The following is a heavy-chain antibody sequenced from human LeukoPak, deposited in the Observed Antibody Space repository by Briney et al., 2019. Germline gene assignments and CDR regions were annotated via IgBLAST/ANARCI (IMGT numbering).Heavy chain of an antibody. CDR1: GFTFSNYW. V-gene: IGHV3-7*05. Sequence: GGSLRLSCAASGFTFSNYWMGWVRQAPGKGLERVANTKQDGSEKYYADSVKGRFTISRDNARKPLDLQMYCPRAEDTAVYYCARDMSVGATPLDYWGQGTLVTVSS. J-gene: IGHJ4*02. D-gene: IGHD1-26*01. CDR3: ARDMSVGATPLDY. CDR2: TKQDGSEK.